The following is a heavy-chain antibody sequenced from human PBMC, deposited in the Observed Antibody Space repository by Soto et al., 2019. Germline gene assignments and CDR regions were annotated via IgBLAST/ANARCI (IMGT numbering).Heavy chain of an antibody. D-gene: IGHD6-25*01. Sequence: SETLSLTCSASGGSITSSSHFWGWVRQPPGKGLEWMGTIYFTGNTYYTPSLKSRLTMSIDTSKNEFSLRLNSVTAADTAVYYCAGQTFTIAAASYGRSNWFDPWGPGTLVTVSS. CDR2: IYFTGNT. V-gene: IGHV4-39*01. CDR3: AGQTFTIAAASYGRSNWFDP. J-gene: IGHJ5*02. CDR1: GGSITSSSHF.